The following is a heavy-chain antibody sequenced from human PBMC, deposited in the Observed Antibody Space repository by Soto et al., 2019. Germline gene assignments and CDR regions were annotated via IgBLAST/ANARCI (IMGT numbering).Heavy chain of an antibody. J-gene: IGHJ4*02. CDR1: GGSISSYY. CDR3: ARGGNRLAAARYFDS. Sequence: SETLALTCTVSGGSISSYYWSWIRQPPGKGLEWIGYSYYSGSTNSNPSLKSRVTISVDTSKNQFSLKLSSVTAADTAVYYCARGGNRLAAARYFDSWGQGTLVTVSS. D-gene: IGHD6-13*01. V-gene: IGHV4-59*01. CDR2: SYYSGST.